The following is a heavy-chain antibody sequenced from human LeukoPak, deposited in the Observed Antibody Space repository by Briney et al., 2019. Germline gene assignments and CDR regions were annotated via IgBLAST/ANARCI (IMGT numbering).Heavy chain of an antibody. Sequence: GGSLRLSCAASGFTFSGYWMHWVRQAPGKGLVWVSRINSDGGNTNYADSVKGRFTISRDNAKDTMYLQMNSLRAEDTAVYYCARNENSGWGYFDYWGQGTLVTVSS. D-gene: IGHD5-12*01. CDR1: GFTFSGYW. J-gene: IGHJ4*02. V-gene: IGHV3-74*01. CDR3: ARNENSGWGYFDY. CDR2: INSDGGNT.